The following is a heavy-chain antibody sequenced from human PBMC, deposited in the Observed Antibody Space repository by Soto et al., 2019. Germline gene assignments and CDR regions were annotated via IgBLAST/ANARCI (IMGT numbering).Heavy chain of an antibody. CDR2: ISYDGSNK. V-gene: IGHV3-30-3*01. Sequence: QVQLVESGGGVVQPGRSLRLSCAASGFTFSSYAMHWVRQAPGKGLEWVAVISYDGSNKYYADSVKGRFTISRDNSKNTLYLQMNSLRAEDTAVYYCARDKGSGSTAFDSWGQGTLVTVSS. CDR1: GFTFSSYA. D-gene: IGHD1-26*01. J-gene: IGHJ4*02. CDR3: ARDKGSGSTAFDS.